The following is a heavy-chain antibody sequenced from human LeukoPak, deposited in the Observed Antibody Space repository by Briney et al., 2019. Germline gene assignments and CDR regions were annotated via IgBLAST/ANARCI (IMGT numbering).Heavy chain of an antibody. Sequence: PSETLSLTCTVSGGFISSYYWSWIRQPPGKGLEWIGYIYYSVSTNYNPALKSRVTISEDMSKNQLSLKLSSVTAADTAVYYCGGGPYSNYVGYWGKGNLVTVSS. CDR3: GGGPYSNYVGY. J-gene: IGHJ4*02. CDR1: GGFISSYY. V-gene: IGHV4-59*01. CDR2: IYYSVST. D-gene: IGHD4-11*01.